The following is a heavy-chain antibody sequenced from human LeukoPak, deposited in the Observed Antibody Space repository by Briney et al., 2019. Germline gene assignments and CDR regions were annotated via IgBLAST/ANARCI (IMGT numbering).Heavy chain of an antibody. Sequence: GGSLRLSCAASGFTFSSYGMHWVRQAPGKGLEWVSFIRYDGSDKYYADSVRGRFTISRDNSKNTLYLQMNSLRAEDTAVYYCARDPYSSGWEVGDYWGQGTLVTVSS. CDR2: IRYDGSDK. J-gene: IGHJ4*02. CDR1: GFTFSSYG. CDR3: ARDPYSSGWEVGDY. V-gene: IGHV3-30*02. D-gene: IGHD6-19*01.